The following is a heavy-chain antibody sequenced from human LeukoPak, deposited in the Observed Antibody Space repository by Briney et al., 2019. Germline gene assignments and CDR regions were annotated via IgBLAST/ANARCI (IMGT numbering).Heavy chain of an antibody. Sequence: HPGGSLRLSCAASGFTFSSYAMSWVRQAPGKGLEWVSAISGSGGSTYYADSVKGRFTISRDNSKNTLYLQMNSLRAEDTAVYYCALSRDDYGDYSDYWGQGTLVTVSS. D-gene: IGHD4-17*01. J-gene: IGHJ4*02. V-gene: IGHV3-23*01. CDR1: GFTFSSYA. CDR2: ISGSGGST. CDR3: ALSRDDYGDYSDY.